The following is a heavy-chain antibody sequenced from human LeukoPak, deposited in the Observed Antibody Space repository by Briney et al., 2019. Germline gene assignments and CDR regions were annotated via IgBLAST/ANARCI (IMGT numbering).Heavy chain of an antibody. CDR3: ARELSQVKNY. CDR1: GFSFRSYS. CDR2: ISSSSTYI. D-gene: IGHD4-23*01. V-gene: IGHV3-21*01. J-gene: IGHJ4*02. Sequence: GGSLRLSCAASGFSFRSYSMNWVRQAPGKGLEWVSFISSSSTYIYYADSMKGRFTISRDNAKNSLFLQMNSLRGEDTAVYYCARELSQVKNYWGQGTLVTVSS.